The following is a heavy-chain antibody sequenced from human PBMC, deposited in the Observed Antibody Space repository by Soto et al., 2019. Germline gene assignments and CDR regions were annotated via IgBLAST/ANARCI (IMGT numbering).Heavy chain of an antibody. CDR3: AVDSGSYYGEQPYYFDY. CDR1: GYSFTSYW. J-gene: IGHJ4*02. CDR2: IYPGDSDT. V-gene: IGHV5-51*01. Sequence: GESLKISCKGSGYSFTSYWIGWVRQMPGKGLEWMGIIYPGDSDTRYSPSFQGQVTISADKSISTAYLQWSSLKASDTAMYYCAVDSGSYYGEQPYYFDYWGQGALVTVSS. D-gene: IGHD1-26*01.